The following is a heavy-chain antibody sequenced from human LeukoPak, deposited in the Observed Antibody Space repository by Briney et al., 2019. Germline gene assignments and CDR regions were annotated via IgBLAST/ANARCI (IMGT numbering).Heavy chain of an antibody. CDR3: ASSTQYYYDSSGLYYFDH. CDR1: GGSISSYY. V-gene: IGHV4-59*01. J-gene: IGHJ4*02. D-gene: IGHD3-22*01. Sequence: SETLSLTCTVSGGSISSYYWSWIRQPPGKGLEWIGYIYYSGSTNYNPSLKSRVTISVDTSKNQFSLKLSSVTAADTAVYYCASSTQYYYDSSGLYYFDHWGQGTLVTVSS. CDR2: IYYSGST.